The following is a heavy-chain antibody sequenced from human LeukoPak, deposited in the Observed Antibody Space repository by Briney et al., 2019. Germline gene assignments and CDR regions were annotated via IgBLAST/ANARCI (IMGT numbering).Heavy chain of an antibody. V-gene: IGHV3-30-3*01. CDR1: GFTFSSYA. CDR3: AKDLGPTGGAFDI. Sequence: GGSLRLSCAASGFTFSSYAMHWVRQAPGKGLEWVAVISYDGSNKYYADSVKGRFTISRDNSKNTLYLQMNSLRAEDTAVYYCAKDLGPTGGAFDIWGQGTMVTVSS. J-gene: IGHJ3*02. D-gene: IGHD2-15*01. CDR2: ISYDGSNK.